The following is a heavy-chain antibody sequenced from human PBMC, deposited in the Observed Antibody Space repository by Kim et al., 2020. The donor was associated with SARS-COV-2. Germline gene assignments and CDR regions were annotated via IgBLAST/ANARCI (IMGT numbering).Heavy chain of an antibody. CDR3: AKESILRQLEGPGGYFDL. J-gene: IGHJ4*02. Sequence: VKGRFTISRDNSKNPLYLQLNSLTTEDTAVYYCAKESILRQLEGPGGYFDLWGQGTLVTVSS. D-gene: IGHD3-16*01. V-gene: IGHV3-30*02.